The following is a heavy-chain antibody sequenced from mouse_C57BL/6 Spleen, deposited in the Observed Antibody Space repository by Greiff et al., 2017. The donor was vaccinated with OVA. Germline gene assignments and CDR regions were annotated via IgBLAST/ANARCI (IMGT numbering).Heavy chain of an antibody. CDR1: GYTFTDYY. CDR3: ARSGYDYDGDY. Sequence: VKLMESGAELVRPGASVKLSCKASGYTFTDYYINWVKQRPGQGLAWIARIYPGSGNTYYNEKFKGKATLTAEKSSSTAYIQLSSLTSEDAAVDFCARSGYDYDGDYWGQGTTLTVSS. J-gene: IGHJ2*01. D-gene: IGHD2-4*01. CDR2: IYPGSGNT. V-gene: IGHV1-76*01.